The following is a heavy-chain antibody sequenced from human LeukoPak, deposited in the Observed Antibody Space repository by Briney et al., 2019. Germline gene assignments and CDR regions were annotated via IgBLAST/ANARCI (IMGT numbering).Heavy chain of an antibody. J-gene: IGHJ4*02. CDR1: GYSENFYG. D-gene: IGHD3-10*01. Sequence: ASVKVSCKTSGYSENFYGITWVRQVAGQGLEWMGWISAQHGQTEYAPNSQDRVTMTTDTYTNTAYMELRSLRSDDTAVYYCAREPWDVNVGGFDYWGQGTLVTVSS. CDR3: AREPWDVNVGGFDY. V-gene: IGHV1-18*01. CDR2: ISAQHGQT.